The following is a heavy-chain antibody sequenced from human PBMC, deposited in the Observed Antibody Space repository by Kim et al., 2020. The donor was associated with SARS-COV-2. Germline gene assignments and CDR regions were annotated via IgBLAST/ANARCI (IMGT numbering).Heavy chain of an antibody. V-gene: IGHV5-51*01. D-gene: IGHD6-13*01. CDR3: AVSSSWYGWLGWFDP. Sequence: GESLKISCKGSGYSFTSYWIGWVRQMPGKGLEWMGIIYPGDSDTRYSPSFQGQVTISADKSISTAYLQWSSLKASDTAMYYCAVSSSWYGWLGWFDPWGQGTLVTVSS. J-gene: IGHJ5*02. CDR2: IYPGDSDT. CDR1: GYSFTSYW.